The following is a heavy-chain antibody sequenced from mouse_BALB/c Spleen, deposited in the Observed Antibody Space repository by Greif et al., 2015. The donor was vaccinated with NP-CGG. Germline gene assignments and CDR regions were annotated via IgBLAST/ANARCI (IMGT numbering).Heavy chain of an antibody. CDR3: ARLFDY. Sequence: EVQLVESGGGLVQPGGSLKLSCAASGFTFSSFGMHWVRQAPEKGLEWVAYISSGSSTIYYADTVKGRFTISRDNPKNTLFLQMTSLRSEDTAMYYCARLFDYWGQGTTLTVSS. J-gene: IGHJ2*01. CDR1: GFTFSSFG. V-gene: IGHV5-17*02. CDR2: ISSGSSTI.